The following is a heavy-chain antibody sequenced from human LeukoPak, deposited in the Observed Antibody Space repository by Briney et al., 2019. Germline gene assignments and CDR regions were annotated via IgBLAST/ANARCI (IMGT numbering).Heavy chain of an antibody. CDR3: AKDQWDSSSDFDY. J-gene: IGHJ4*02. CDR2: ISYDGSNK. D-gene: IGHD6-13*01. CDR1: GFTFSSYG. Sequence: PGGSLRLSCAASGFTFSSYGMHWVCQAPGKGLEWVAVISYDGSNKYYADSVKGRFTISRDNSKNTLYLQVNSLRAEDTAVYYCAKDQWDSSSDFDYWGQGTLVTVSS. V-gene: IGHV3-30*18.